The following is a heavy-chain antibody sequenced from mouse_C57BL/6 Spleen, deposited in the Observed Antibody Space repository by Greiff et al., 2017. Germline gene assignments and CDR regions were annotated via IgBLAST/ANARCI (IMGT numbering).Heavy chain of an antibody. V-gene: IGHV1-69*01. CDR2: IDPSDSYT. Sequence: VKLQQPGAELVMPGASVKLSCKASGYTFTSYWMHWVKQRPGQGLEWIGEIDPSDSYTNYNQKFKGKSTLTVDKSSSTAYMQLSSLTAEDSAVYCCASGGYLPRFAYWGQGTMVTVSA. J-gene: IGHJ3*01. D-gene: IGHD5-1*01. CDR3: ASGGYLPRFAY. CDR1: GYTFTSYW.